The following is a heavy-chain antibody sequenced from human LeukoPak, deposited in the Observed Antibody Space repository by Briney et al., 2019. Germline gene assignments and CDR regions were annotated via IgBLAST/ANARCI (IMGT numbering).Heavy chain of an antibody. CDR2: IYYSGST. D-gene: IGHD2-21*02. V-gene: IGHV4-59*01. J-gene: IGHJ3*02. CDR1: GGSISSYY. Sequence: SETLSLTCTVSGGSISSYYWSWIRQPPGKGLEWIGYIYYSGSTNYNPSLKSRVTISVDTSKNQFSLKLSSVTAADTAVYYCARGRSPLVVVTAADAFDIWGQGTMVTVSS. CDR3: ARGRSPLVVVTAADAFDI.